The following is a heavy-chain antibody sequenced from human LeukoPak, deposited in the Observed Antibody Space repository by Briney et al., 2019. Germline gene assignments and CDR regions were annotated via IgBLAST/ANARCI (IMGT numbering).Heavy chain of an antibody. Sequence: GGSLRLSRAASGFTFSDYYMSWVRQAPGKGLEWLSYISGSGTTIYYADSVKGRFTISRDNAKNSLYLHIDSLRAEDTAVYYCARETYNWNYQFDFWGQGTLVTVSS. CDR1: GFTFSDYY. CDR3: ARETYNWNYQFDF. D-gene: IGHD1-7*01. J-gene: IGHJ4*02. CDR2: ISGSGTTI. V-gene: IGHV3-11*01.